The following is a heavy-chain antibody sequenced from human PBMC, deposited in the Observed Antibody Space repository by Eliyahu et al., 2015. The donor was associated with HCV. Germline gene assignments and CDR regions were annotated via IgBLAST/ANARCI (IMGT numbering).Heavy chain of an antibody. J-gene: IGHJ3*02. CDR1: GFTFDDYG. CDR2: ISGNGGST. D-gene: IGHD2-21*02. Sequence: EVQLVESGGGVVRPGGSLRLSCAASGFTFDDYGMTWVRQAPGKGLEWVSGISGNGGSTGYAESVKGRFTVSRDNAKKSLYLQMNSLRAEDTALYHCARYGRLGGDPPAFDIWGQGTMVTVSS. CDR3: ARYGRLGGDPPAFDI. V-gene: IGHV3-20*01.